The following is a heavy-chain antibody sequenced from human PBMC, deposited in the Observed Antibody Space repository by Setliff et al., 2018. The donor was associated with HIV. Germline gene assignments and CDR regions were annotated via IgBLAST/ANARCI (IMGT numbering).Heavy chain of an antibody. CDR1: GYTFTSYA. D-gene: IGHD3-9*01. Sequence: ASVKVSCKASGYTFTSYAMNWVRQAPGQGLERMGWINTNTGSPTYAQGFTGRFVFSLDTSVSTAYLQVSSLKAEDTAVYYCARTLTGYSAHDAFDIWGQGTMVTVSS. CDR2: INTNTGSP. J-gene: IGHJ3*02. CDR3: ARTLTGYSAHDAFDI. V-gene: IGHV7-4-1*02.